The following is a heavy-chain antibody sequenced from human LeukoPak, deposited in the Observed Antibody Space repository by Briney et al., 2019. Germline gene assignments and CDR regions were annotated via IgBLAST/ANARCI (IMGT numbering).Heavy chain of an antibody. J-gene: IGHJ5*02. CDR2: IRYSGST. CDR3: ATSDTVSTYNWFDP. Sequence: WETLSLTCNVSGGSISSNTYFWGWIRRPPGKGLEWIGSIRYSGSTYYNPSLKSRVTISVDTSKNQFSLNLSSLTAADTAVYYSATSDTVSTYNWFDPWGQGTLVTVS. CDR1: GGSISSNTYF. V-gene: IGHV4-39*01. D-gene: IGHD5/OR15-5a*01.